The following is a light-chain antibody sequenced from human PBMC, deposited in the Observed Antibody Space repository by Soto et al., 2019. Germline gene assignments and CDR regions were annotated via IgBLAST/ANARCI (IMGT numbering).Light chain of an antibody. CDR2: KAS. CDR1: QSISSW. V-gene: IGKV1-5*03. J-gene: IGKJ1*01. CDR3: QQYNSYSWT. Sequence: DIQMTQSPSTLSASVGDRVTITCRASQSISSWLAWYQQKPGKAPKLRIYKASSLESRVPSRFSGSGSGTDFTFTISSLQPDDFATYYCQQYNSYSWTVGQGTKVEIK.